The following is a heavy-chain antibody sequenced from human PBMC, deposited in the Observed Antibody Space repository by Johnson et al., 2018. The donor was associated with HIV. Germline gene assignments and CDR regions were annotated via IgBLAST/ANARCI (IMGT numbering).Heavy chain of an antibody. V-gene: IGHV3-7*03. CDR1: GFAFSTYW. D-gene: IGHD2-15*01. Sequence: VQLVESGGDLVQPGGSLRLSCAASGFAFSTYWMSWVRQAPGKGLEWVASIKQDGREHYYVDSVKGRFTISRDNPKNSLFLQMNSLRAEDTALYYGAKDRVVQSVGDAFDIWCQGTMVTVSS. CDR3: AKDRVVQSVGDAFDI. CDR2: IKQDGREH. J-gene: IGHJ3*02.